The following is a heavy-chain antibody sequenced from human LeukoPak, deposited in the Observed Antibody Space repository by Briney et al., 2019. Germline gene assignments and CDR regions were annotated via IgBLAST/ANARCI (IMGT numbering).Heavy chain of an antibody. CDR1: GYTFTSYY. V-gene: IGHV1-46*01. CDR2: INPSGGST. Sequence: ASVKVSCKASGYTFTSYYMHWVRQAPGQGLEWMGIINPSGGSTSYAQKFQGRVTITTDESTSTAYMELSSLRSEDTAVYYCARGIAAAYGAFDIWGQGTMVTVSS. D-gene: IGHD6-13*01. CDR3: ARGIAAAYGAFDI. J-gene: IGHJ3*02.